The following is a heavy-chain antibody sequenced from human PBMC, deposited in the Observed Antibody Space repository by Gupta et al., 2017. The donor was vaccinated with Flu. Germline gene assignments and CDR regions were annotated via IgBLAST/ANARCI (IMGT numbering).Heavy chain of an antibody. V-gene: IGHV3-72*01. CDR2: IRTEAKGYLP. Sequence: EVQLVESGGGLVQPGGSLRLSCVASGFRFSDHYMDWVRQAPGRGPEWVARIRTEAKGYLPEYAASVQGRFTISRDDSRNSFHLQMNSLRIEDTAVYFCARAFTIATDQFDYWGQGTMVTVSS. CDR3: ARAFTIATDQFDY. CDR1: GFRFSDHY. J-gene: IGHJ4*02. D-gene: IGHD2-21*01.